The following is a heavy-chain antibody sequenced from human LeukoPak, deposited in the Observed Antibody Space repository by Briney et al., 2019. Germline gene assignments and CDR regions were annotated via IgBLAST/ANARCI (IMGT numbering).Heavy chain of an antibody. J-gene: IGHJ4*02. D-gene: IGHD6-13*01. CDR3: ARRSSSWEFDQ. CDR2: IKQDGREK. V-gene: IGHV3-7*04. Sequence: GGSLRLSCAASGFTFRSFWMSWVRQAPGKGLEWVANIKQDGREKYYVDSAKGRFTISRDNAKNSLYLQMNSLRAEDTAAYYCARRSSSWEFDQWGQGTLVIVSS. CDR1: GFTFRSFW.